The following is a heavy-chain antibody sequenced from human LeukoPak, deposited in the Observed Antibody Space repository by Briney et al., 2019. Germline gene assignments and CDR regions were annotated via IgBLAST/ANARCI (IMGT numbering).Heavy chain of an antibody. CDR3: ARGRAVAGQLFDY. Sequence: PSETLSLTCAVSGGSISSNNWWSWVRQPPGKGLEWIGEIYHSGSTNYNPSLKSRVTISVDKSKNQFSLNLSSVTAADTAVYYCARGRAVAGQLFDYWGQGTLVTVSS. CDR1: GGSISSNNW. CDR2: IYHSGST. V-gene: IGHV4-4*02. J-gene: IGHJ4*02. D-gene: IGHD6-19*01.